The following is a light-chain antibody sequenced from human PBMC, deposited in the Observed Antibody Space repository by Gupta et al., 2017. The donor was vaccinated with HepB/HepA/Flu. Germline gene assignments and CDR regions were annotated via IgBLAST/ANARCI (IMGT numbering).Light chain of an antibody. J-gene: IGKJ1*01. V-gene: IGKV2-28*01. Sequence: DILLTQSPLSLPVTPGEPASISCRSSQSLLHSNGFTYLDWYLQKPGQSPQLLLSLGAHRAPGVPDRISGSGSGTDFTLKISRVEAEDVGVYYCRQSLHTGWTFGPGTKVEIK. CDR2: LGA. CDR1: QSLLHSNGFTY. CDR3: RQSLHTGWT.